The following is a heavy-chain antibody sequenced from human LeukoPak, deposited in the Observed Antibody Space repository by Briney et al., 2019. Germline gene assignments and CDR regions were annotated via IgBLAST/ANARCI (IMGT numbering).Heavy chain of an antibody. D-gene: IGHD4-17*01. CDR3: ARGGYGDYVSDWFDP. J-gene: IGHJ5*02. CDR1: GFTFSSYG. CDR2: IWYDGSNK. Sequence: GGSLRLSCAASGFTFSSYGMHWVRQAPGKGLEWVAVIWYDGSNKYYADSVMGRFTISRDNSKNTLYLQMNSLRAEDTAVYYCARGGYGDYVSDWFDPWAREPWSPSPQ. V-gene: IGHV3-33*01.